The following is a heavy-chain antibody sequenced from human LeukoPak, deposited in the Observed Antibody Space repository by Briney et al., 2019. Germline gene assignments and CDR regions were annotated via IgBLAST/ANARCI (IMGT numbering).Heavy chain of an antibody. V-gene: IGHV3-7*01. CDR3: ATYTHWVAGDV. D-gene: IGHD3-16*01. CDR1: GFTLSSYA. CDR2: MNQDGSAK. J-gene: IGHJ6*02. Sequence: PGGSLRLSCAASGFTLSSYAMSWVRQAPGKGLEWVANMNQDGSAKGYVDSVKGRFTISRDNARNSLYLQMSSLRPEDTAVYYCATYTHWVAGDVWGQGTTVTVSS.